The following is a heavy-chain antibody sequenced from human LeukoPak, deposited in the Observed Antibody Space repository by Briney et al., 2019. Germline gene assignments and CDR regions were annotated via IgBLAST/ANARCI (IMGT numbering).Heavy chain of an antibody. D-gene: IGHD3-10*01. CDR3: ASYHGSGSQKRYYFDY. J-gene: IGHJ4*02. CDR2: IYHSGNT. Sequence: SQTLSLICTVSGGSISSGDYYWSWIRQPPGKGLEWIGYIYHSGNTYYTPSLKSRVTLSVDTSKNQFSLKLSSVTAADTAVHYCASYHGSGSQKRYYFDYWGQGTLVTVSS. CDR1: GGSISSGDYY. V-gene: IGHV4-30-4*01.